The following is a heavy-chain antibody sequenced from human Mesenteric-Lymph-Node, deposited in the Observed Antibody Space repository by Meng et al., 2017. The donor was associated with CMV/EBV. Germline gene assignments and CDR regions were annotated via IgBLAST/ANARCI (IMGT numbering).Heavy chain of an antibody. CDR1: GLIVSRNY. J-gene: IGHJ6*02. Sequence: GESLKISCAASGLIVSRNYMSWVRQAPGKGLEWVSIIDKGGSSGNTYYAASVKGRFTISRDNFRNTLYLQMNSLRAEDTAVYYCAKKTYMDVWGQGTTVTVSS. V-gene: IGHV3-53*01. CDR3: AKKTYMDV. CDR2: IDKGGSSGNT.